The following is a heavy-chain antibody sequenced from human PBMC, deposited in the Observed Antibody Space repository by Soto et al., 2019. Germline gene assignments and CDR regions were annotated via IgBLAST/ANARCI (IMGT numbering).Heavy chain of an antibody. Sequence: ASVKVSCKASGYTFTSYGISWVRQAPGQGLEWMGWISAYNGKTNYAQKLQGRVTITADTSTSTAYMELSSLRSEDTAVYYCATDIVATYSDDYWGQGTLVTVSS. CDR1: GYTFTSYG. CDR3: ATDIVATYSDDY. CDR2: ISAYNGKT. D-gene: IGHD5-12*01. V-gene: IGHV1-18*01. J-gene: IGHJ4*02.